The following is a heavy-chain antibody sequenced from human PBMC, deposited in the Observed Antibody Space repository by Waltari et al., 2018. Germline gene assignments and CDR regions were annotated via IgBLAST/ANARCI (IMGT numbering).Heavy chain of an antibody. CDR3: ARSYDFWSGYPLHY. V-gene: IGHV4-59*01. CDR2: IAYSGST. D-gene: IGHD3-3*01. Sequence: QVQLQESGPGLVKPSETLSLICSVAGHSITNYYWSWVRQPPGKGLEWIGYIAYSGSTRYNPSLKSRATISVDTSKKQFSLRLGSVTAADTAIYYCARSYDFWSGYPLHYWGQGTLVTVSS. J-gene: IGHJ4*02. CDR1: GHSITNYY.